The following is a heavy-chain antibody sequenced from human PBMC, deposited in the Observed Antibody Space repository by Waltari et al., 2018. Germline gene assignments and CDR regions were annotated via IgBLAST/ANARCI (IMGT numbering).Heavy chain of an antibody. Sequence: VESGGGLVQPGGSLRLSCAASGFTFSNYWMSWVRQAPGKGLEWVANIKPDGTEKYYVASVWGLFTISRDNTQNSLSLQLSTLRDEDSGRYFGARDWSGSGRGINFWGQGTLVTVSS. CDR2: IKPDGTEK. J-gene: IGHJ4*02. D-gene: IGHD3-3*01. CDR1: GFTFSNYW. CDR3: ARDWSGSGRGINF. V-gene: IGHV3-7*01.